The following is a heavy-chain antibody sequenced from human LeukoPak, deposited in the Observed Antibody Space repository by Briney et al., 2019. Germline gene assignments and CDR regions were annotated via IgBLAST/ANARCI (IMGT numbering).Heavy chain of an antibody. J-gene: IGHJ4*02. V-gene: IGHV3-9*01. CDR2: ISWNSGSI. CDR3: AKDIGWELRGHFDY. CDR1: GFTFDDYA. Sequence: GGSLRLSCAASGFTFDDYAMHWVRQAPGKGLEWVSGISWNSGSIGYADSVEGRFTISRDNAKNSLYLQMNSLRAEDTALYYCAKDIGWELRGHFDYWGQGTLVTVSS. D-gene: IGHD1-26*01.